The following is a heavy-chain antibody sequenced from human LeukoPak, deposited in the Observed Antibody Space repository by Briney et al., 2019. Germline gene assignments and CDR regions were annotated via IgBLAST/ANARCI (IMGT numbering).Heavy chain of an antibody. J-gene: IGHJ4*02. D-gene: IGHD6-6*01. CDR3: ATRSSSSEPFDY. CDR1: GGSISSYY. V-gene: IGHV4-59*01. Sequence: PETLSLTCTVSGGSISSYYWSWIRQPPGKGLEWIGYIYYSGSTNYNPSLKSRVTISVDTSKNQFSLKLSSVAAADTAVYYCATRSSSSEPFDYWGQGTLVTVSS. CDR2: IYYSGST.